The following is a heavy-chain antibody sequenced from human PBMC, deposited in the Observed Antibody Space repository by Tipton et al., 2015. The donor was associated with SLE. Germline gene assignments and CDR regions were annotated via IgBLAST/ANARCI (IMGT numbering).Heavy chain of an antibody. J-gene: IGHJ3*02. V-gene: IGHV4-39*01. D-gene: IGHD2-15*01. CDR2: IYYSGGT. CDR3: ARHDPTTPDAFDI. CDR1: GGSISSSSYY. Sequence: TLSLTRTVSGGSISSSSYYWGWFRQPPGKGLEWVGGIYYSGGTYYHPSLKSRVTISVDTSKNQFSPKLNSVTAADTAVYYCARHDPTTPDAFDIWGQGTRVTVSS.